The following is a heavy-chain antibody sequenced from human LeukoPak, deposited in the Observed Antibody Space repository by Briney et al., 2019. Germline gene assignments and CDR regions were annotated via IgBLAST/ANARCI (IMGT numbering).Heavy chain of an antibody. Sequence: GGSLRLSCAASGFMFSNYAMSWVRQAPGRGLEWVTAISAIPSHTYYADSVKGRFTISRDNSKNTLEVQMNSLRVEDTAVYYCVKDFLIGSAAFHLWGQGTMVTVST. D-gene: IGHD2-21*01. CDR2: ISAIPSHT. V-gene: IGHV3-23*01. J-gene: IGHJ3*01. CDR3: VKDFLIGSAAFHL. CDR1: GFMFSNYA.